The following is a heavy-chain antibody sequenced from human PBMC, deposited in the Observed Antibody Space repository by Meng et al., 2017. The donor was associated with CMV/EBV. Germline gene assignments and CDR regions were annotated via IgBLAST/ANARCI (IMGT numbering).Heavy chain of an antibody. J-gene: IGHJ4*02. Sequence: GESLKISCAASGFTFSSYGLHWVRQAPGKGLEWVAFIRNDGSNKYYADSVKGRFTISRDNAKNSLYLQMNSLRAEDTAVYYCARGSNYRYFDYWGQGTLVTVSS. CDR1: GFTFSSYG. D-gene: IGHD4-11*01. CDR3: ARGSNYRYFDY. V-gene: IGHV3-30*02. CDR2: IRNDGSNK.